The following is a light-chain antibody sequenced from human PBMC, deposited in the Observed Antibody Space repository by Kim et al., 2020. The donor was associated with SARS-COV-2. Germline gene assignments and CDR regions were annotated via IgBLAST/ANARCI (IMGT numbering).Light chain of an antibody. CDR1: SSDVGCYTY. V-gene: IGLV2-8*01. CDR2: QVS. CDR3: SSFAGSNTLYV. Sequence: QSLTSSCTGTSSDVGCYTYVSWYQQHPGKAPKLMIYQVSKRPSGVPDRFSGSKSANTASLTVSGLQAEDEADYYCSSFAGSNTLYVFGTGTKVTVL. J-gene: IGLJ1*01.